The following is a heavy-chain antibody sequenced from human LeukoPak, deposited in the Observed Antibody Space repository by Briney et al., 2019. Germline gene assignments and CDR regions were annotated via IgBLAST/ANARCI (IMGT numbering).Heavy chain of an antibody. J-gene: IGHJ5*02. CDR1: GYTFTSYG. D-gene: IGHD3-9*01. V-gene: IGHV1-18*01. CDR2: ISAYNGNT. Sequence: ASVKVSCKASGYTFTSYGISWVRQAPGQGLEWMGWISAYNGNTNYAQKLQGRVTMTTDTSTSTAYMELRSLRSDDTAVYYCARDLFVASEVFDWLLRGWFDPWGQGTLVTVSS. CDR3: ARDLFVASEVFDWLLRGWFDP.